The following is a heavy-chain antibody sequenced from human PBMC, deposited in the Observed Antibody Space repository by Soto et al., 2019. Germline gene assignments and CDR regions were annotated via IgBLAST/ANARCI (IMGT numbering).Heavy chain of an antibody. CDR1: GGSISSYY. CDR2: IYYSGST. Sequence: QVQLQESGPGLVKPSETLSLTCTVSGGSISSYYWSWIRQPPGKGLEWIGYIYYSGSTNYNPSLKSRVTISVDTSKNQFSLKLSSVTAADTAVYYCARNANYDCWSGYYREYYYGMDVWGQGTTVTVSS. J-gene: IGHJ6*02. V-gene: IGHV4-59*01. CDR3: ARNANYDCWSGYYREYYYGMDV. D-gene: IGHD3-3*01.